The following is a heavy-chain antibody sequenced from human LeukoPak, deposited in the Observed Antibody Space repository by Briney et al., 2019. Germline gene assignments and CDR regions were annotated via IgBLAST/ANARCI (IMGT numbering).Heavy chain of an antibody. Sequence: SETLSLTCAVSGYSISSGYYWGWIRQPPGKGLEWIGTIYHSGSSSYNPSLKSRVTISVDTSKNQFSLKLSSVAAADTAVYCCARVGYCSSTSCYDGAFDIWGQGTMVSVCS. J-gene: IGHJ3*02. V-gene: IGHV4-38-2*01. D-gene: IGHD2-2*01. CDR1: GYSISSGYY. CDR3: ARVGYCSSTSCYDGAFDI. CDR2: IYHSGSS.